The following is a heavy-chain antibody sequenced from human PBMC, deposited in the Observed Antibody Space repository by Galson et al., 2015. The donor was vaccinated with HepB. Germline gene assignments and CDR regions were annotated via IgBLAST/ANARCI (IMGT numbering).Heavy chain of an antibody. D-gene: IGHD3-10*01. CDR3: ARDGQLLWFGELPLDY. J-gene: IGHJ4*02. V-gene: IGHV3-30*04. CDR2: ISYDGSNK. Sequence: SLRLSCAASGFTFSSYAMHWVRQAPGKGLEWVAVISYDGSNKYYADSVKGRFTISRDNSKNTLYLQMNSLRAEDTAVYYCARDGQLLWFGELPLDYWGQGTLVTVSS. CDR1: GFTFSSYA.